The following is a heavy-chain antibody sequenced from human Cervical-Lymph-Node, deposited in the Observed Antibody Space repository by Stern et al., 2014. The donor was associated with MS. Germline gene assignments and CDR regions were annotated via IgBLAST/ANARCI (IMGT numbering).Heavy chain of an antibody. CDR3: ARDSSDTWYGPIDA. Sequence: QLQLQESGPGLVKPSETLSLTCTASGGSIINYSWRWVRQAPGKGLEWIGDIYYTGRTNYNPALKGRVTISVDTSKNQLSLMLRSLTAADTAVYYCARDSSDTWYGPIDAWGQGTQVIVSS. V-gene: IGHV4-59*01. CDR2: IYYTGRT. CDR1: GGSIINYS. J-gene: IGHJ5*02. D-gene: IGHD6-13*01.